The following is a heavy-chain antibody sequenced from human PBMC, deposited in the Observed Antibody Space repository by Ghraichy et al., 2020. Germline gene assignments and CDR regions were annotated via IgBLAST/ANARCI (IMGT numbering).Heavy chain of an antibody. D-gene: IGHD4-23*01. CDR1: GASISDYY. V-gene: IGHV4-59*01. CDR3: ASGNSAHYSYFYGLDV. Sequence: LSLTCTVSGASISDYYWTWIRQPPGKGLQWIGSIYNTLTSSNNPSLRSRLTIPLDRSRNQFSLKLTSVTAADTAVYYCASGNSAHYSYFYGLDVWGQGTSVTVSS. CDR2: IYNTLTS. J-gene: IGHJ6*02.